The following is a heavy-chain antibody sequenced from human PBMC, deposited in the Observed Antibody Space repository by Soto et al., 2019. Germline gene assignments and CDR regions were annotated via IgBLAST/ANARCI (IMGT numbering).Heavy chain of an antibody. J-gene: IGHJ6*02. Sequence: SVKVSCKASGGTFSSYAISWVRQAPGQGLEWMGGIIPIFGTANYAQKFQGRVTITADESTSTVYMELSSLRSEDTAVYYCARLYDSSGSGGMDVWGQGTTVTVSS. V-gene: IGHV1-69*13. CDR3: ARLYDSSGSGGMDV. CDR2: IIPIFGTA. CDR1: GGTFSSYA. D-gene: IGHD3-22*01.